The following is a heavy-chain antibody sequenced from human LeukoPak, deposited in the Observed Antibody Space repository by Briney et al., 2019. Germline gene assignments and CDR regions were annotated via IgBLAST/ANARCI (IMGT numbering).Heavy chain of an antibody. J-gene: IGHJ4*02. CDR1: GFTFSNYA. D-gene: IGHD3-22*01. V-gene: IGHV3-23*01. Sequence: PGGSLRLSCEASGFTFSNYAMSWVRQAPGKGLEWVSSITGSGGSTYYADSVKGRFTISRDNSKNTVYLQMNSLRAEDTAIYYCAKRHDSNGPTGYFDYWGQGILVTVSS. CDR3: AKRHDSNGPTGYFDY. CDR2: ITGSGGST.